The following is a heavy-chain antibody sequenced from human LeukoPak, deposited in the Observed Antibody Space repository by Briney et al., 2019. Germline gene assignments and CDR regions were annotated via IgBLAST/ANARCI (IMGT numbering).Heavy chain of an antibody. CDR3: ATSGFQLLLPDY. D-gene: IGHD2-2*01. V-gene: IGHV3-23*01. J-gene: IGHJ4*02. CDR2: ISGSGGST. CDR1: GFTFSSYA. Sequence: GGSLRLSCAASGFTFSSYAMSWVRQTPGKGLEWVSAISGSGGSTYYADSVKGRFTISRDNSKNTLYLQMNSLRAEDTAVYYCATSGFQLLLPDYWGQGTLVTVSS.